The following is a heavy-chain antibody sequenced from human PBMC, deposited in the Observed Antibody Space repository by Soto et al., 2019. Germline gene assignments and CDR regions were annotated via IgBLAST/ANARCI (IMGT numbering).Heavy chain of an antibody. CDR1: GGSISGGVGGLYY. D-gene: IGHD4-17*01. CDR3: AREVIPLTTDWYFDL. V-gene: IGHV4-30-4*01. CDR2: IYDSGST. Sequence: QLQLRESGPGLVKPSETLSLTCTVSGGSISGGVGGLYYWSWIRQPPGKGLEWIGYIYDSGSTYYSPSLKSRVTISVDTAKNQFSLRLSSVTAADTAVYYSAREVIPLTTDWYFDLWGRGTLVTVSS. J-gene: IGHJ2*01.